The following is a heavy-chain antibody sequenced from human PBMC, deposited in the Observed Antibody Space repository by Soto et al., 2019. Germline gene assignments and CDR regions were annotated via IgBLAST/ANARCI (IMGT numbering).Heavy chain of an antibody. CDR3: ARAVSARPDGSYYYAMDV. CDR2: INHSGST. V-gene: IGHV4-34*01. CDR1: GGSLSNYY. D-gene: IGHD6-6*01. Sequence: SETLSLTCAVYGGSLSNYYWSWIRQPPGKGLEWIGEINHSGSTNYNPSLKSRVTISLDTSKNQFSLNLASVTAADTAVFYCARAVSARPDGSYYYAMDVWGQGTTVTVSS. J-gene: IGHJ6*02.